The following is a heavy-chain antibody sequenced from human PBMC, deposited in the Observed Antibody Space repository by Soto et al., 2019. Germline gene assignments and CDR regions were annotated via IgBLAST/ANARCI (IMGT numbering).Heavy chain of an antibody. CDR1: AYSFTSYA. CDR3: ARGYNNGWYTVDY. Sequence: VQLVQSGAEVKKPGASVKVSCKASAYSFTSYAISWVRQAPGQGLEWMGWINTYNGNTNYAQNLQGRLTLTTDTSTTTAYMELRHLTSDDTAVYFWARGYNNGWYTVDYWGQGTLVNVSS. J-gene: IGHJ4*02. D-gene: IGHD6-13*01. CDR2: INTYNGNT. V-gene: IGHV1-18*01.